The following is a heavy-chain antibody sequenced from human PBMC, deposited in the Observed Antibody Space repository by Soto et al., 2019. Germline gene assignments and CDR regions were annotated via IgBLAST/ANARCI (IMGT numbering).Heavy chain of an antibody. CDR3: ARAPLN. J-gene: IGHJ4*02. Sequence: QVHLQESGPGLLKPSQTLSLTCTVSGASISSGGYYWTWIRQHPGKGLEWIGYIYYSGSTYSNPSLKSRVTLSVDTSKNQFSLKLSSVTAADTAVYYYARAPLNWGQGTLVIVSS. V-gene: IGHV4-31*03. CDR1: GASISSGGYY. CDR2: IYYSGST.